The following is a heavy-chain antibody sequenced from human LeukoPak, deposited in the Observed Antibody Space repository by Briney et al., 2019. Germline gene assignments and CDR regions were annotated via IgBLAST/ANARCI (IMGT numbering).Heavy chain of an antibody. J-gene: IGHJ6*03. Sequence: SETLSLTCAVYGGSFSGYYWGWIRQPPGKGLEWIGSIYYSGSTYYNPSLKSRVTISVDTSKNQFSLKLSSVTAADTAVYYCARGDIVVVPAAMDYYYYYMDVWGKGTTVTVSS. V-gene: IGHV4-34*01. D-gene: IGHD2-2*01. CDR2: IYYSGST. CDR1: GGSFSGYY. CDR3: ARGDIVVVPAAMDYYYYYMDV.